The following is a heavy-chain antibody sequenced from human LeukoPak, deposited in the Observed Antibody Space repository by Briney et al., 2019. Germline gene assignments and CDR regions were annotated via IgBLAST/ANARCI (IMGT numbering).Heavy chain of an antibody. V-gene: IGHV4-61*02. J-gene: IGHJ4*02. D-gene: IGHD5-12*01. CDR2: IYTSGST. Sequence: PSQTLSLTCTVSGGSISSGSYYWSWIRQPAGKGLEWIGRIYTSGSTNYNPSLKSRVTISVDTSKNQFSLKLSSVTAADTAVYYCAREGVASPGDYWGQGTQVTVSS. CDR3: AREGVASPGDY. CDR1: GGSISSGSYY.